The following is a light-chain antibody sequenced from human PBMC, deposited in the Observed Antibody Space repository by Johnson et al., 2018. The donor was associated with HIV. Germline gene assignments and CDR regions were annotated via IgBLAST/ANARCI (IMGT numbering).Light chain of an antibody. CDR1: SSNIGNSY. Sequence: QSVLTQPPSVSAAPGQKVTISCSGSSSNIGNSYISWYQQLPGTAPKLLIYKNDQRPSGISDRFSGSKSGTSATLGITGLQTGDEADYYCGTWDGSLSGYVFGTGTKVTVL. CDR3: GTWDGSLSGYV. V-gene: IGLV1-51*02. J-gene: IGLJ1*01. CDR2: KND.